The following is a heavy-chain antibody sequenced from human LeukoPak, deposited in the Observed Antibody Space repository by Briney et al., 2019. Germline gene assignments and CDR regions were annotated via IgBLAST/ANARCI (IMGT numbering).Heavy chain of an antibody. J-gene: IGHJ6*02. D-gene: IGHD3-22*01. V-gene: IGHV4-39*07. Sequence: SETLSLTCTVSGGSISSSYYYWGWIRQPPGKGLEWIGSIYYSGSTNYNPSLKSRVTISVDTSKNQFSLKLSSVTAADTAVYYCARANNDYDSSGPFYYYYYGMDVWGQGTTVTVSS. CDR3: ARANNDYDSSGPFYYYYYGMDV. CDR1: GGSISSSYYY. CDR2: IYYSGST.